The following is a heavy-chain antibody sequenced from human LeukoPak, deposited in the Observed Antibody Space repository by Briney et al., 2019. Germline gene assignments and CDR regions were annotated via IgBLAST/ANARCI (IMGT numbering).Heavy chain of an antibody. CDR2: IRFDGSNK. CDR1: GLTFSNYG. J-gene: IGHJ4*02. D-gene: IGHD3-10*01. CDR3: ARDSNYYGSGSHFDY. V-gene: IGHV3-30*02. Sequence: GGSLRLSCAASGLTFSNYGMHWLRQAPGKGLEWVAFIRFDGSNKYHADSVKGRFTISRDNSKSTLYLQMNSLRAEDTAVYYCARDSNYYGSGSHFDYWGQGTLVTVSS.